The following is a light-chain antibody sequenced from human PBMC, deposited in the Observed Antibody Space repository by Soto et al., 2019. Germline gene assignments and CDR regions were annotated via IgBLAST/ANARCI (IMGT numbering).Light chain of an antibody. V-gene: IGKV1-33*01. Sequence: IQITHSPSSLSPSVVDRVTITFQASRYIRNCLNWYQQKPGNAPNLLIYDASNLERFFPSIFSGSGCGTDFTFTISILQPEDIASYYCKPYDYLVNFGQGTRLEIK. CDR1: RYIRNC. CDR2: DAS. J-gene: IGKJ5*01. CDR3: KPYDYLVN.